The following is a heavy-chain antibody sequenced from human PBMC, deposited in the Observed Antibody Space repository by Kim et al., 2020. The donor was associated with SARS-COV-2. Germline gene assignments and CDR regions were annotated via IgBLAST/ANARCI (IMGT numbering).Heavy chain of an antibody. D-gene: IGHD3-10*01. Sequence: GGSLRLSCAASGFTFSGSAMHWVRQASGKGLEWVGRIRSKANSYATAYAASVTGRFTISRDDSKNTAYLQMNSLKTEDTAVYYCTTGGSGSYKPFDYWGQGTLVTVSS. CDR1: GFTFSGSA. J-gene: IGHJ4*02. V-gene: IGHV3-73*01. CDR3: TTGGSGSYKPFDY. CDR2: IRSKANSYAT.